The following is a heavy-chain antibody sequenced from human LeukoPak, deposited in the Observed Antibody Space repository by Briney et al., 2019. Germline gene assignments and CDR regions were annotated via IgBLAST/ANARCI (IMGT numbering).Heavy chain of an antibody. Sequence: GGSLRLSCAASGFTFSSYSMNWVRQAPGKGLEWVSSISSSSSYIYYADSVKGRFTISRDNAKNSLYLQMNSLRAEDTALYYCARMVSDHAFDIWGQGTMVTVSS. CDR1: GFTFSSYS. V-gene: IGHV3-21*04. J-gene: IGHJ3*02. CDR2: ISSSSSYI. CDR3: ARMVSDHAFDI. D-gene: IGHD3-10*01.